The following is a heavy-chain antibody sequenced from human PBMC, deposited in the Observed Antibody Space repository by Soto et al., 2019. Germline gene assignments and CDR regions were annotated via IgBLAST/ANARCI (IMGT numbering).Heavy chain of an antibody. CDR3: ARIDSSSSILYAY. D-gene: IGHD6-6*01. CDR1: WGSFSGYY. J-gene: IGHJ4*02. CDR2: SNHSGST. Sequence: QVQPQQWAAGLMKTSASLSITSAVYWGSFSGYYWGCIRQPPGKRVGCIGESNHSGSTNYNPSLKSRVTISVDTTKNQFSLKLSSVTAADTAVYYCARIDSSSSILYAYWGQGTLVTVSS. V-gene: IGHV4-34*01.